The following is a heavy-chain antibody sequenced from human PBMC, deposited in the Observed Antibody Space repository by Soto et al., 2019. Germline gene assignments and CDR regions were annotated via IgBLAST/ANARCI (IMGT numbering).Heavy chain of an antibody. Sequence: ASVKVSCKASGYTFTGYYMHWVRQAPGQGLEWMGWINPNSGGTNYAQKFQGRVTMTRDTSISTAYMELSRLRSDDTAVYYCARDLSSASYSFDYWGQGTLVTVSS. V-gene: IGHV1-2*02. CDR3: ARDLSSASYSFDY. J-gene: IGHJ4*02. CDR1: GYTFTGYY. CDR2: INPNSGGT.